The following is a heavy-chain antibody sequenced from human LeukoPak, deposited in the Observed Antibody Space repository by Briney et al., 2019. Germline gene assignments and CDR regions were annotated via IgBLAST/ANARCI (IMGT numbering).Heavy chain of an antibody. CDR2: ISSSSSYI. D-gene: IGHD2-15*01. CDR1: GFTFSSYS. Sequence: PGGSLGLSCAASGFTFSSYSMNWVRQAPGKGLEWVSSISSSSSYIYYADSVKGRFTISRDNAKNSLYLQMNRLRAEDTAVYYCARGYCSGGSCYRTFDYWGQGTLVTVSS. J-gene: IGHJ4*02. CDR3: ARGYCSGGSCYRTFDY. V-gene: IGHV3-21*01.